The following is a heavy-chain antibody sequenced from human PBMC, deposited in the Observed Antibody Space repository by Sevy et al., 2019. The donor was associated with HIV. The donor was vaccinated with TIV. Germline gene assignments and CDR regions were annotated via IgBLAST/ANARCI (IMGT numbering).Heavy chain of an antibody. CDR3: ARVRAYYYDSSGLGHDAFDI. Sequence: ASVKVSCKASGYTFTSYAMHWVRQAPGQRLEWMGWINAGNGNTKYSQKFQGRVTITRDTSASTAYMELSSLRSEDTAVYDCARVRAYYYDSSGLGHDAFDIWGQGTMVTVSS. CDR1: GYTFTSYA. J-gene: IGHJ3*02. V-gene: IGHV1-3*01. CDR2: INAGNGNT. D-gene: IGHD3-22*01.